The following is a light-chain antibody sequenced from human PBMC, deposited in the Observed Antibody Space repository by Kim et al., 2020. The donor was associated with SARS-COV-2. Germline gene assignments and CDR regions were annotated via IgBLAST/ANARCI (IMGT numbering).Light chain of an antibody. CDR1: QDISNY. CDR3: QQLHAFPRT. V-gene: IGKV1-9*01. CDR2: SAS. J-gene: IGKJ1*01. Sequence: ASEGNRVTIAWRASQDISNYLDWYQQKPGKAPELLIYSASTLKTGVPSRFSGSGSGTDFTLTINSLQPEDFATYSCQQLHAFPRTFGQGTRVDIK.